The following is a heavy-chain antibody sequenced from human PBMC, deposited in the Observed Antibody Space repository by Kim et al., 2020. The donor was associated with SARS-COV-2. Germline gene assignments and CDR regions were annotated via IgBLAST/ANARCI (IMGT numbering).Heavy chain of an antibody. D-gene: IGHD2-15*01. Sequence: SETLSLTCTVSGGSIRSYYWSWIRQPAGKGLEWIGHIYSSGSTNYNPSLKSRVTMSVDTSKNQLSLKLSSATAADTAVYYCARKGSAGSGLDYWGQGTLVTVSS. CDR3: ARKGSAGSGLDY. V-gene: IGHV4-4*07. CDR1: GGSIRSYY. J-gene: IGHJ4*02. CDR2: IYSSGST.